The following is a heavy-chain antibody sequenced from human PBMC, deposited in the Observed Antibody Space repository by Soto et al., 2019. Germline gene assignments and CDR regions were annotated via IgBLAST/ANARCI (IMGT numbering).Heavy chain of an antibody. V-gene: IGHV3-23*01. J-gene: IGHJ5*02. CDR1: GFTFSSYA. D-gene: IGHD2-15*01. Sequence: EGSLRLSCAAYGFTFSSYAMSWVRQAPGKGLEGVSAISGSGGSTYYADSVKGRFTISRDNSKNTLYLQMNSLRAEDTAVYYCAKGGIGVVVGAATQFDPWGQGTPVTVSS. CDR2: ISGSGGST. CDR3: AKGGIGVVVGAATQFDP.